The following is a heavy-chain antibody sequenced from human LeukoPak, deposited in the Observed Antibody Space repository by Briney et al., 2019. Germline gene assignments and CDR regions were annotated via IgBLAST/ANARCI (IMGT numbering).Heavy chain of an antibody. J-gene: IGHJ4*02. V-gene: IGHV3-48*04. CDR1: GFTFSSYS. CDR3: TSSYATPGYSSGSFDD. CDR2: VSSFSDTI. D-gene: IGHD3-22*01. Sequence: GGSLRPSFVASGFTFSSYSISWIRPAPGEGLGWVSFVSSFSDTIEYADSVKGRFTIARDNAENSVSLQMNSLRAEDTAVYYCTSSYATPGYSSGSFDDWGQGALVIVSS.